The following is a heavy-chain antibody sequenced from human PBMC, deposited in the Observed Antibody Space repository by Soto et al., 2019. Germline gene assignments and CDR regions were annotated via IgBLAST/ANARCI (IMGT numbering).Heavy chain of an antibody. CDR3: AKDQSYIRGVIHNWFDP. CDR2: ISGSGGST. J-gene: IGHJ5*02. Sequence: EVQLLESGGGLIQPGGSLRLSCAASGLTFSSYAMSWVRQAPGKGLEWVSAISGSGGSTYYADSVKGRFTISRDNSNNTQDLQMNSLRAEDTAVSYCAKDQSYIRGVIHNWFDPWGQGTLVTVSS. D-gene: IGHD3-10*02. CDR1: GLTFSSYA. V-gene: IGHV3-23*01.